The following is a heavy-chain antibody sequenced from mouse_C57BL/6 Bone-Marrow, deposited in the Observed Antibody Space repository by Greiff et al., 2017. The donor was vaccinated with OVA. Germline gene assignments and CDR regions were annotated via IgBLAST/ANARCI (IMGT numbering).Heavy chain of an antibody. CDR2: TFYSGIT. Sequence: EVKLQESGPSLVRPSQPLSLTCTVTGFSINSDCYWIWIRQFPGNKLEYIGYTFYSGITYYNPSLESRTYITRDTSKNQFSLKLSSVTTEDTATYYCARENKDYDDLYYAMDYWGQGTSVTVSS. CDR1: GFSINSDCY. CDR3: ARENKDYDDLYYAMDY. D-gene: IGHD2-4*01. J-gene: IGHJ4*01. V-gene: IGHV3-3*01.